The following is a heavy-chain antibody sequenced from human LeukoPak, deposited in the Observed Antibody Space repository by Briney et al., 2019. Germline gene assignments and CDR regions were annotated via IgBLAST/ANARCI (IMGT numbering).Heavy chain of an antibody. CDR3: ARSGYSSTWYLQNFELDY. V-gene: IGHV3-21*01. CDR1: GFTFRSYS. CDR2: ISTSRSYI. Sequence: GGSLRLSCAASGFTFRSYSMNWVRQAPGKGLEWVSSISTSRSYIYYADSVKGRFTISRDNAKNSLYLQMNSLRAEDTAVYFCARSGYSSTWYLQNFELDYWAQGTLVTVSS. D-gene: IGHD2-2*01. J-gene: IGHJ4*02.